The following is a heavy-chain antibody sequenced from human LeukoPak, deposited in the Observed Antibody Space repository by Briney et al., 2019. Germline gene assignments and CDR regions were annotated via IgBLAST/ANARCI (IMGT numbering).Heavy chain of an antibody. CDR2: IYYSGST. V-gene: IGHV4-39*01. D-gene: IGHD3-3*01. CDR1: GGSISSSSYY. J-gene: IGHJ3*02. CDR3: ARHYDLWSDADDAFDI. Sequence: PSESLSLTCTVSGGSISSSSYYWGWIRQPPGKGLEWIGSIYYSGSTYYNPSLKSRVTISVDTSKNQFSLKLSSVTAADTAVYYCARHYDLWSDADDAFDIWGQGTMVTVSS.